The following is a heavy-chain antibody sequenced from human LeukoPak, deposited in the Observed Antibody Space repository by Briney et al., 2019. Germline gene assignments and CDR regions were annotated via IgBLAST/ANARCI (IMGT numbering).Heavy chain of an antibody. J-gene: IGHJ4*02. CDR3: AKVFGDYSYYFDY. CDR1: GFTFSSYA. Sequence: GGSLRLSCAASGFTFSSYAMSWVRQAPGKGLEWVSAISGSGGSTYYADSVKGRFSISRDNSKNTLYLQMNSLRAEDTAVYYCAKVFGDYSYYFDYWGQGTLVTVSS. V-gene: IGHV3-23*01. CDR2: ISGSGGST. D-gene: IGHD4-17*01.